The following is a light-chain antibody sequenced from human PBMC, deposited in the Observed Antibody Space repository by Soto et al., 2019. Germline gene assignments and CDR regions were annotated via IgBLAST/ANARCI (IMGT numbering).Light chain of an antibody. CDR1: QTISSSD. CDR3: KHYGNSARA. CDR2: XSX. J-gene: IGKJ1*01. Sequence: EIVLTQSPGTLSLSPGERATLSCRASQTISSSDLAWYHQTPGQXXXXLXXXSXRMAAGIPDRVSCSGSGTDFALAISRLEPEDFEGDYCKHYGNSARAFGKGTKVDIK. V-gene: IGKV3-20*01.